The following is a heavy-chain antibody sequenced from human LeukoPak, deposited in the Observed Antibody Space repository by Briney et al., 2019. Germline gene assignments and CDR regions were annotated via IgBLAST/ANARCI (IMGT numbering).Heavy chain of an antibody. J-gene: IGHJ4*02. CDR1: GGSISSSNYY. V-gene: IGHV4-39*07. Sequence: SETLSLTCTVSGGSISSSNYYWGWIRQPPGRGLEWIGSIYYSGSTYYNPSLKSRVTISVDTSKNQFSLKLSSVTAADTAVYYCARGGWSGSYENDYWGQGTLVTVSS. CDR2: IYYSGST. CDR3: ARGGWSGSYENDY. D-gene: IGHD1-26*01.